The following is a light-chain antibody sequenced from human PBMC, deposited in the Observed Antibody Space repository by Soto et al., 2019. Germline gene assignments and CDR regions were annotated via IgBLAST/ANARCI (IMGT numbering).Light chain of an antibody. Sequence: DIVMTQSPDSLAVSLGERATINCKSSQSVLYSSNNKNYLAWYQQKPGQPPKLLIYWASTRESGVPDRFSGSGSGTDFPLTISSLQAEDGAFYYCQQYYSTLWTFGQGTKVEIK. CDR3: QQYYSTLWT. CDR2: WAS. CDR1: QSVLYSSNNKNY. J-gene: IGKJ1*01. V-gene: IGKV4-1*01.